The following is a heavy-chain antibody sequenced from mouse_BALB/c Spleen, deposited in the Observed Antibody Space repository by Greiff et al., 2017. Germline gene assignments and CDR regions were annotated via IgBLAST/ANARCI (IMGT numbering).Heavy chain of an antibody. CDR3: ARKAVRLYYFDY. D-gene: IGHD1-1*01. CDR2: IYPGDGDT. V-gene: IGHV1-80*01. CDR1: GYAFSSYW. Sequence: VQLVESGAELVRPGSSVKISCKASGYAFSSYWMNWVKQRPGQGLEWIGQIYPGDGDTNYNGKFKGKATLTADKSSSTAYMQLSSLTSEDSAVYFCARKAVRLYYFDYWGQGTTLTVSS. J-gene: IGHJ2*01.